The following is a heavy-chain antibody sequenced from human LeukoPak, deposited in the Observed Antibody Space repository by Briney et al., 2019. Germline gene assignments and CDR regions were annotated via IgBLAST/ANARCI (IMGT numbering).Heavy chain of an antibody. CDR2: IYYSGST. Sequence: PSETLSLTCTVSGGSISSSSYYWGWIRQPPGKGLEWIGSIYYSGSTYYNPSLKSRVTISVDTSKNQFSLKLSSVTAADTAVYYCARLRDYDYVWGSYRLAPWGQGTLVTVSS. D-gene: IGHD3-16*02. CDR3: ARLRDYDYVWGSYRLAP. V-gene: IGHV4-39*07. J-gene: IGHJ5*02. CDR1: GGSISSSSYY.